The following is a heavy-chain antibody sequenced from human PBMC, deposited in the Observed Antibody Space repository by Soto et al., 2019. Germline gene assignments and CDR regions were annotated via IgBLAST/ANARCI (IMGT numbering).Heavy chain of an antibody. CDR3: AKSALRPVAQTSPGNTVKSVYFDY. CDR2: ISGSGGST. CDR1: GFTFSSYA. Sequence: PGGSLRLSCAASGFTFSSYAMSWVRQAPGKGLEWVSAISGSGGSTYYADSVKGRFTISRDNSKNTLYLQMNSLRAGDTAVYYWAKSALRPVAQTSPGNTVKSVYFDYWGQGTLVTVSS. J-gene: IGHJ4*02. D-gene: IGHD4-4*01. V-gene: IGHV3-23*01.